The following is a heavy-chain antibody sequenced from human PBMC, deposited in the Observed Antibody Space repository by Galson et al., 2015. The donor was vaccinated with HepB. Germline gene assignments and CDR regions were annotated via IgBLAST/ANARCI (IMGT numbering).Heavy chain of an antibody. J-gene: IGHJ4*02. CDR3: ARASSAVQTSSLWY. CDR1: GFSFTGNY. Sequence: SLRLSCATSGFSFTGNYMSWLRQAPGKGLEWISYISSSGTTTYYADSVKGRFTISRDNAMSSVSLHMRGLRAEDTAVYYCARASSAVQTSSLWYWGQGTLVTVSS. CDR2: ISSSGTTT. D-gene: IGHD2-15*01. V-gene: IGHV3-11*01.